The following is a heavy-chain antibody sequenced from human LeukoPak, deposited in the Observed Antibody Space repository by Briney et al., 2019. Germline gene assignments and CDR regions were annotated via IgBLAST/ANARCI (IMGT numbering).Heavy chain of an antibody. J-gene: IGHJ6*02. CDR2: ISSGSSPI. D-gene: IGHD2-15*01. Sequence: GGSLRLSCAASGFALSSYEVNWVRQAPGKGLEWVSYISSGSSPIYYSDSVKGRFTISRDNAKNSVYLQRDSLRAEDTAVYYCAREGGDVWGQGTTVTVSS. CDR3: AREGGDV. V-gene: IGHV3-48*03. CDR1: GFALSSYE.